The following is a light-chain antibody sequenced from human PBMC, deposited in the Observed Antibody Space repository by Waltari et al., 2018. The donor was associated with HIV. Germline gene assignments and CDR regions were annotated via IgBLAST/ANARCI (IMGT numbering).Light chain of an antibody. Sequence: QSELTQPPSVSAAPGQRVTISCTGSSSNIGAGYDVHWYQQVPGRAPKVVIYRNNQRPSGVPDRFSGSKSGTSASLVISGVRSEDEADYYCAAWDDSLLFGGGTKLTVL. CDR3: AAWDDSLL. J-gene: IGLJ2*01. CDR1: SSNIGAGYD. V-gene: IGLV1-47*01. CDR2: RNN.